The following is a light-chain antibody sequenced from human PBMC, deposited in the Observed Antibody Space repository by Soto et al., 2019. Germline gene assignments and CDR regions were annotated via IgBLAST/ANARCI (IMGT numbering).Light chain of an antibody. CDR2: GAS. CDR1: QSISSTY. CDR3: QQYHSSPPMYT. V-gene: IGKV3-20*01. Sequence: EIVLTQSPGTLSLSPGERATLSCRVSQSISSTYLVWYQQRPGQAPRLLIYGASSRATGIPDRFSGSGSGTDFTLTISRLEPEDFAVYYCQQYHSSPPMYTFGQGTKLEIK. J-gene: IGKJ2*01.